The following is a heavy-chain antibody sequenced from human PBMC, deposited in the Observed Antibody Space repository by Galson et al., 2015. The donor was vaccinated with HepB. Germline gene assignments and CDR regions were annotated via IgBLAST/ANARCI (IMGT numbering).Heavy chain of an antibody. J-gene: IGHJ6*03. CDR2: MNTNTGKP. Sequence: SVKVSCKASGYTFTDYVVNWVRQAPGQGLEWMGWMNTNTGKPTYAPGFAGRFVFPLDTSVTTAYLQISSLVTDDTAVYYCARSPLRFLDWLPYYDYYYMDVWGEGTTVTVSS. D-gene: IGHD3-3*01. CDR1: GYTFTDYV. CDR3: ARSPLRFLDWLPYYDYYYMDV. V-gene: IGHV7-4-1*02.